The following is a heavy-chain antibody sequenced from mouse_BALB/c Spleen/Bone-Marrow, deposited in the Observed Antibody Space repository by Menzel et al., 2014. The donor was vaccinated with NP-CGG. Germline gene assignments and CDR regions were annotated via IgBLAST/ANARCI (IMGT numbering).Heavy chain of an antibody. CDR3: ASSTTVVADGYFDV. J-gene: IGHJ1*01. D-gene: IGHD1-1*01. CDR2: IHYSGST. V-gene: IGHV3-1*02. CDR1: GYSITSGYS. Sequence: EVKVVESGPDLVKPSQSLSLTCTVTGYSITSGYSWHWIRQFPGNKLEWMGYIHYSGSTNYNPSLKSRVSITRDTSKNQFFLQLNSVTTEDTATYYCASSTTVVADGYFDVWGAGTTVTVSS.